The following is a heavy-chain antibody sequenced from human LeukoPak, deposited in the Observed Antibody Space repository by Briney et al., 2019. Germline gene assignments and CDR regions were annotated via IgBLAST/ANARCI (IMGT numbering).Heavy chain of an antibody. CDR1: GGTFSSYA. J-gene: IGHJ6*02. CDR2: IIPILGIA. D-gene: IGHD6-13*01. V-gene: IGHV1-69*04. CDR3: ARALRIAAAGNNGMDV. Sequence: SVKVSCKASGGTFSSYAISWVRQAPGQGLEWMGRIIPILGIANYAQKFQGRVTITADKSTSTAYMELSSLRSEDTAVYYCARALRIAAAGNNGMDVWGQGTTVTVSS.